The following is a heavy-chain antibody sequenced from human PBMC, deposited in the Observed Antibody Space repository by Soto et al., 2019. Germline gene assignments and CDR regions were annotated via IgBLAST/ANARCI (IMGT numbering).Heavy chain of an antibody. D-gene: IGHD7-27*01. CDR3: AKGGLLTGVAYFDY. J-gene: IGHJ4*02. Sequence: EVQLLESGGGLVQPGGSLRLSCAASGFTFSSYAMSWVRQAPGKGLEWVSTISGSGGSTFYADSVNGRFTISRDNSKNTLYLQINNPRAEDTAVYYCAKGGLLTGVAYFDYWGQGTLVTVSS. V-gene: IGHV3-23*01. CDR1: GFTFSSYA. CDR2: ISGSGGST.